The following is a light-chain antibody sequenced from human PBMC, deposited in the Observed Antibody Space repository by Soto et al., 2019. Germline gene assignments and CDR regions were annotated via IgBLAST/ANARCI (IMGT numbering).Light chain of an antibody. CDR1: QDITRW. J-gene: IGKJ2*02. V-gene: IGKV1D-12*01. CDR2: AAS. Sequence: DIQMTQSPSSVSASVGDRVTLTCRASQDITRWLAWYQQKPGKVPKVLIYAASTLQSGVPSRFSGSGSGTDFSLTISTLQPGDFATYDGEQSCSYPCTFGQGTKVESK. CDR3: EQSCSYPCT.